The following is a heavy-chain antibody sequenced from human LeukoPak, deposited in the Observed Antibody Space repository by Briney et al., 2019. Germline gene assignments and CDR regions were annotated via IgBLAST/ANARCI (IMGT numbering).Heavy chain of an antibody. J-gene: IGHJ4*02. Sequence: SETLSLTCNVSGGSISSYYWTWIRQSPGKGLEWIGYISYSGSTKYNPSVERRATISKDTSKNHFFLKMNSVTAADTATYYCARQAGSFTTFDYWGQGTLVTASS. V-gene: IGHV4-59*08. CDR1: GGSISSYY. CDR2: ISYSGST. D-gene: IGHD1-26*01. CDR3: ARQAGSFTTFDY.